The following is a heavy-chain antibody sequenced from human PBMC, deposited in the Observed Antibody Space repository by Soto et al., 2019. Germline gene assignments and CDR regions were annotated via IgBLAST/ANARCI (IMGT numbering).Heavy chain of an antibody. D-gene: IGHD3-10*01. CDR2: INPHPGAT. CDR3: ARAGPGKYYQISGY. CDR1: GYTFTDYY. J-gene: IGHJ4*02. Sequence: QVQLVQSGAEVKKPGASVKVSCKASGYTFTDYYVHWVRQAPGQGLEWMGWINPHPGATTYALKVHCRGSMTRETCITTSFMGLSSRRRDDTAVYYCARAGPGKYYQISGYWGQGTLVTATS. V-gene: IGHV1-2*02.